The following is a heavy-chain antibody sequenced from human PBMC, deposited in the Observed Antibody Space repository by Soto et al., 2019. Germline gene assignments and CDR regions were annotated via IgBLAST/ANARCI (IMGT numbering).Heavy chain of an antibody. J-gene: IGHJ6*02. D-gene: IGHD1-26*01. CDR1: GGTFSSYA. CDR2: IIPIFGTA. CDR3: ARVRSYSGSYYSYYYYYGMDV. V-gene: IGHV1-69*01. Sequence: QVQLVQSGAEVKKPGSSVKVSCKASGGTFSSYAISWVRQAPGQGLEWMGGIIPIFGTANYAQKFQGRVTSTADESTSTAYMALSSLRSEDTAVYYCARVRSYSGSYYSYYYYYGMDVWGQGTTVTVSS.